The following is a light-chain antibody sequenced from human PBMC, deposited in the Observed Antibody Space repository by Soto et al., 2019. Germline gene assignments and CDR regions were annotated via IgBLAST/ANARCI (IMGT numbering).Light chain of an antibody. CDR1: SSDVGGYNY. CDR3: SSYAGSNIYV. V-gene: IGLV2-8*01. Sequence: QSALTQPPSASGSPGQSVTISCTGTSSDVGGYNYVSWYQQHPGKAPKLMIYEVSKRPSGVPDRFSGSKSGNTASLTVSGLLAEDEADYYCSSYAGSNIYVFGTGIKVTVL. CDR2: EVS. J-gene: IGLJ1*01.